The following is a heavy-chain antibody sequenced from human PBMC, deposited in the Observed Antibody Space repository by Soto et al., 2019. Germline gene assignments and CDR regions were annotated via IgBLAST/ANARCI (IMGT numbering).Heavy chain of an antibody. CDR1: GFTFSSYS. J-gene: IGHJ4*02. CDR2: INGGGGRT. Sequence: GGSLRLSCTASGFTFSSYSMNWVRQAPGKGLEWVSGINGGGGRTYYADSVKGRFSISRDNSKNTVYLQLNSLRAEDTAVYYCARDAYSNSFDYWGQGTLVTVSS. V-gene: IGHV3-23*01. D-gene: IGHD4-4*01. CDR3: ARDAYSNSFDY.